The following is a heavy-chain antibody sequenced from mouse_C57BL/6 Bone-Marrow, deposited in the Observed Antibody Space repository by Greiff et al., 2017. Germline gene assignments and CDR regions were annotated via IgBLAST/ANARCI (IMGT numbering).Heavy chain of an antibody. D-gene: IGHD1-1*01. V-gene: IGHV1-76*01. J-gene: IGHJ2*01. CDR3: AREWAYYYGSSD. Sequence: VKLMESGAELVRPGASVKLSCKASGYTFTDYYINWVKQRPGQGLEWIARIYPGSGNTYYNEKFKGKATLTAEKSSSTAYMQLSSLTSEDSAVXFCAREWAYYYGSSDWGQGTTLTVSS. CDR1: GYTFTDYY. CDR2: IYPGSGNT.